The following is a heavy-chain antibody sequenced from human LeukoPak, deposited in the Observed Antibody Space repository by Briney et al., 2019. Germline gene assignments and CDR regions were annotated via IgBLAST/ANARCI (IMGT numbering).Heavy chain of an antibody. CDR1: GFTFSSYA. Sequence: PGGSLRLSCAASGFTFSSYAMSWVRQAPGKGLEWVSAISGSGGSTYYADSVKGRFTISRDNSKNTLYLQKDSLRAEGTAVYCCAKRGGRRLVVPAAMWYYDSSGYYSWGQGTLVTVSS. J-gene: IGHJ4*02. V-gene: IGHV3-23*01. D-gene: IGHD3-22*01. CDR2: ISGSGGST. CDR3: AKRGGRRLVVPAAMWYYDSSGYYS.